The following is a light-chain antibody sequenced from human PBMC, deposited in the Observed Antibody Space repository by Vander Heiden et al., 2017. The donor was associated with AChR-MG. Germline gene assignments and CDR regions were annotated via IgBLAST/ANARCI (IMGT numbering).Light chain of an antibody. CDR3: QQYYSTRT. V-gene: IGKV4-1*01. Sequence: DIVMTQSPDSLAVFLGERATNNCKSSQRVLYSSNNKNYLAWYQQQPGQPPKLLIYWASTRESGVPDRFSGSGSGTDFTLTISSLQAEDVAVYYCQQYYSTRTFGQGTKVEIK. CDR1: QRVLYSSNNKNY. CDR2: WAS. J-gene: IGKJ1*01.